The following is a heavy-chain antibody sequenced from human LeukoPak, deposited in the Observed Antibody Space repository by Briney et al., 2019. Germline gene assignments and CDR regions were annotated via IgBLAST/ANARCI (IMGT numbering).Heavy chain of an antibody. CDR1: GGPISIYY. CDR3: VRVSIAAAGTGAFDI. D-gene: IGHD6-13*01. V-gene: IGHV4-4*07. CDR2: IYTSGST. Sequence: SDPLSLTCSVSGGPISIYYWSWLRQPAGKALEWIGRIYTSGSTNYNPPLKRRVTMSVDTSKNQFSLKLSSVTDADTAVYYCVRVSIAAAGTGAFDIWGQGTMVTVSS. J-gene: IGHJ3*02.